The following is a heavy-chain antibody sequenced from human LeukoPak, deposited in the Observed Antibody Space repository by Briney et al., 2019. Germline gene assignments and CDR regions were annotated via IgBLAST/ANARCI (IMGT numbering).Heavy chain of an antibody. V-gene: IGHV3-7*01. Sequence: GGSLRLSCAASGFTFSSYWMSWVRQAPGKGLEWVANIKQDGSEKYYVDSVKGRFTISRDNAKNPLYLQMNSLRAEDTAVYYCARDRIPTYYYGTGSPEFDPWGQGTLVTVSS. D-gene: IGHD3-10*01. J-gene: IGHJ5*02. CDR3: ARDRIPTYYYGTGSPEFDP. CDR2: IKQDGSEK. CDR1: GFTFSSYW.